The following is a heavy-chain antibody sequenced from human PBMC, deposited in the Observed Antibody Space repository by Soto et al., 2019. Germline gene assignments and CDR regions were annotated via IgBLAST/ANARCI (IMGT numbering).Heavy chain of an antibody. D-gene: IGHD5-12*01. CDR3: ASLGYSGYDVFDY. V-gene: IGHV3-48*01. Sequence: GGSLRLSCAASGCTFSSYSMNWVRQAPGKGLEWVSYISSSSSTIYYADSVKGRFTISRDNAKNSLYLQMNSLRAEDTAVYYCASLGYSGYDVFDYWGQGTLVTVSS. CDR1: GCTFSSYS. CDR2: ISSSSSTI. J-gene: IGHJ4*02.